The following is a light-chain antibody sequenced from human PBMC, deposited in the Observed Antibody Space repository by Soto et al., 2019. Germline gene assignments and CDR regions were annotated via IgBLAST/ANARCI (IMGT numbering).Light chain of an antibody. CDR1: SSKIGAGYD. J-gene: IGLJ3*02. CDR3: QSYDSSLSGWV. Sequence: QPVLTQPPSVSGAPGQRVTISCTGSSSKIGAGYDVHWYQQLPGTAPKLLIYGNTNRPSRVPDRFSGSKSGTSASLAITGLQAEDEADYYCQSYDSSLSGWVFGGGTKLTVL. CDR2: GNT. V-gene: IGLV1-40*01.